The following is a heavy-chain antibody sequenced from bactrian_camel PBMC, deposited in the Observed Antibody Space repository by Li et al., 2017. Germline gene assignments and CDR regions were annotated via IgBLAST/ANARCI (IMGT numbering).Heavy chain of an antibody. CDR2: IYTGGGDG. CDR1: IETIRRPC. D-gene: IGHD4*01. V-gene: IGHV3S6*01. Sequence: HVQLVESGGGSVQAGGSLRLSCAASIETIRRPCMAWSRQAPGKEREGVAGIYTGGGDGHYADAVKGRFTISHDSAKKTAYLEMNTLKPEDSGMYYCAAELRPDY.